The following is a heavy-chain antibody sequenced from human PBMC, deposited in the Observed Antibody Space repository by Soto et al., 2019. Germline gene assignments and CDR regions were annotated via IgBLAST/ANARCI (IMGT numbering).Heavy chain of an antibody. CDR2: IIPIFGTA. V-gene: IGHV1-69*12. CDR3: ARHVPTAGYYYGMDV. J-gene: IGHJ6*02. D-gene: IGHD2-2*01. Sequence: QVQLVQSGAEVKKPGSSVKVSCKASGGTFSSYAISWVRQAPGQGLEWMGGIIPIFGTANYAQKFQGRVTIXVDXSXITAYMELSSLRSEDTAVYYCARHVPTAGYYYGMDVWGQGTTVTVSS. CDR1: GGTFSSYA.